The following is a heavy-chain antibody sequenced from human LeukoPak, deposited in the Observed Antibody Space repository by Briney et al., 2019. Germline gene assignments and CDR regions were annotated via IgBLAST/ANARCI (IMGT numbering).Heavy chain of an antibody. D-gene: IGHD2-2*01. CDR2: LYYSGWST. J-gene: IGHJ4*02. CDR3: ARLGCNSASCYPGN. V-gene: IGHV4-39*01. CDR1: GGSISSSYYY. Sequence: SETLSLTCTVSGGSISSSYYYWGWVRQPPGKGLEWIGSLYYSGWSTYYNPSLKSRVTISVDTSKNQFSLKLNSVTAADTAVYYCARLGCNSASCYPGNWGQGTLVTVSS.